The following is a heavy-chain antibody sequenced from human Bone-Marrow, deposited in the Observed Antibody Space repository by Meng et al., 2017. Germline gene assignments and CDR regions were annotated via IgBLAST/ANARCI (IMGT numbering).Heavy chain of an antibody. CDR1: GFTFSNAW. J-gene: IGHJ4*02. V-gene: IGHV3-15*01. Sequence: GGSLRLSCAASGFTFSNAWMTWVRQAPGKGLEWIGRMKSNVDGGTTDYAAPVKGRFTISRDDSKNTLFLQMNSLKTEDTAVYYCTTVYYYDSSGSYPYFDYWGQGTLVTVSS. CDR2: MKSNVDGGTT. CDR3: TTVYYYDSSGSYPYFDY. D-gene: IGHD3-22*01.